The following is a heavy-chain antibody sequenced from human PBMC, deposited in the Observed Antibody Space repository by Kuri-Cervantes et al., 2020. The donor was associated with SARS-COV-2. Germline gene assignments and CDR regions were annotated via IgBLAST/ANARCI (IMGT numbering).Heavy chain of an antibody. V-gene: IGHV3-21*01. CDR3: ATVPDYYDSSGYFLDFDY. CDR2: ISSSSSYI. Sequence: GESLKISCAASGFTFSSYSMNWVRQAPGKGLEWVSSISSSSSYIYYADSVKGRFTISRDNAKNSLYLQMNSLRAEDTAVYYCATVPDYYDSSGYFLDFDYWGQGTLVTVSS. CDR1: GFTFSSYS. J-gene: IGHJ4*02. D-gene: IGHD3-22*01.